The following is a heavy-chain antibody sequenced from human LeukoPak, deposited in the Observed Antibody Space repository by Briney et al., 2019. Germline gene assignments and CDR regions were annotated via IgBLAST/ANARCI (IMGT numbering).Heavy chain of an antibody. CDR2: MNPNSGNT. V-gene: IGHV1-8*01. Sequence: GASVKVSCKASGYTFTSYDINWVRQATGQGLEWMGWMNPNSGNTGYAQKFQGRVTMTRDTSTSTVYMELSSLGSEDTAVYYCARDGKIFGVVSRPPAFDPWGQGTLVTVSS. CDR3: ARDGKIFGVVSRPPAFDP. J-gene: IGHJ5*02. D-gene: IGHD3-3*01. CDR1: GYTFTSYD.